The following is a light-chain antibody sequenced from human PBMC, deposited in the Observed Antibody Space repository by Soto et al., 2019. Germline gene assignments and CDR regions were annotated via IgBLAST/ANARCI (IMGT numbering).Light chain of an antibody. CDR3: QTWGTGLLV. J-gene: IGLJ1*01. CDR1: SGHSSYA. CDR2: LNSDGSH. V-gene: IGLV4-69*01. Sequence: QAVVTQSPSASASLGASAKLTCTLSSGHSSYAIAWHQQQPEKGPRYLMKLNSDGSHSKGDGIPDRFSGSSSGAERYLTISSLQSEDEADYYCQTWGTGLLVFGTGTKLTVL.